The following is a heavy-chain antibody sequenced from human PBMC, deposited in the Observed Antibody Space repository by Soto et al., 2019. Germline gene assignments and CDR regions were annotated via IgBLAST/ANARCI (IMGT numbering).Heavy chain of an antibody. J-gene: IGHJ6*02. CDR3: QRSKASGWYYYYGMDV. V-gene: IGHV5-51*01. CDR2: IYPGDSDT. Sequence: PGESLKISCKGSGYSFTSYWIGWVRQMPGKDLEWMGIIYPGDSDTRYSPSFQGQVTISADKSISTAYLQWSSLKASDTAMYYCQRSKASGWYYYYGMDVWGQGTTVTVSS. CDR1: GYSFTSYW. D-gene: IGHD6-19*01.